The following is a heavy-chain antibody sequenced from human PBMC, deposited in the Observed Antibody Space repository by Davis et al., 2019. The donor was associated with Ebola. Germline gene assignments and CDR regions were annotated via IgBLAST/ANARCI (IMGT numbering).Heavy chain of an antibody. CDR3: ARDVY. CDR1: GFTFSHSS. J-gene: IGHJ4*02. Sequence: GESLKISCVASGFTFSHSSMNWVRQAPGKGLEWISYISSGSSTRYYSDSVKGRFTISRDDATNSLYLQMNNLRAEDTAVYYCARDVYWGQGILVTVSS. V-gene: IGHV3-48*04. CDR2: ISSGSSTR.